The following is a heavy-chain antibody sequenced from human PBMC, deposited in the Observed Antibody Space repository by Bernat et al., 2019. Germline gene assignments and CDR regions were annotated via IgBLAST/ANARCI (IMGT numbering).Heavy chain of an antibody. CDR2: IYSGGST. CDR1: GFTVSSNY. J-gene: IGHJ2*01. V-gene: IGHV3-53*04. CDR3: ARMTIAAAGTVWYFDL. D-gene: IGHD6-13*01. Sequence: EVQLVESGGGLVQPGGSLRLSCAASGFTVSSNYMSWVRQAPGKGLEWVSVIYSGGSTYYADSVKGRFTITRHNSKKTLYLQMNSLRAEDTAVYYWARMTIAAAGTVWYFDLWGRGTLVTVSS.